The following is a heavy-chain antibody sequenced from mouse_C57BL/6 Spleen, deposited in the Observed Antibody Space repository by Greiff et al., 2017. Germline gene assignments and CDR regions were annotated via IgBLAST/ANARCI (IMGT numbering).Heavy chain of an antibody. CDR3: ASFYGSSSDY. V-gene: IGHV1-22*01. Sequence: EVQLQQSGPELVKPGASVKMSCKASGYTFTDYNMHWVKQSHGKSLEWIGYINPNNGGTSYNQKFKGKATLTVNKSSSTAYMELRSLTSEDSAVYYCASFYGSSSDYWGQGTTLTVSS. D-gene: IGHD1-1*01. CDR2: INPNNGGT. CDR1: GYTFTDYN. J-gene: IGHJ2*01.